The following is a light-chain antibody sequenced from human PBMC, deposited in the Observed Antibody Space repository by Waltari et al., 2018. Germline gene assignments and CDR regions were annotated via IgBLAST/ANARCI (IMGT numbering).Light chain of an antibody. V-gene: IGLV2-8*01. Sequence: QSALTQPPSASGSPGQSVPISCTGTSSDVGGSNYVSWYQQHPGKAPKLMIYEVSKRPSGVPDRFSGSKSGNTASLTVSGLRAEDEADYYCSSYAGNNNVVFGGGTKLTVL. J-gene: IGLJ2*01. CDR1: SSDVGGSNY. CDR2: EVS. CDR3: SSYAGNNNVV.